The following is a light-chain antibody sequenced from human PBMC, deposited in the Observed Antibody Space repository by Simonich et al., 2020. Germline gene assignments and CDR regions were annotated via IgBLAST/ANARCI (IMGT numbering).Light chain of an antibody. CDR2: EDN. CDR1: SGSIASNY. CDR3: QSYDSSNRV. J-gene: IGLJ3*02. Sequence: NFMLTQPHSVSESPGKTVTISCTRSSGSIASNYVQWYQQRPGAAPTTWIYEDNQRPSGFPDRFSGSIDSSSNSASLTISGLKTEDEADYYCQSYDSSNRVFGGGTKLTVL. V-gene: IGLV6-57*03.